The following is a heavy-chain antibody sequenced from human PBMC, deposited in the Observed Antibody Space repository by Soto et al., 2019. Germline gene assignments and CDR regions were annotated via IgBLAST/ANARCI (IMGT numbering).Heavy chain of an antibody. J-gene: IGHJ4*02. D-gene: IGHD2-2*01. CDR1: GFTYSAYY. V-gene: IGHV3-7*03. CDR3: ASLNWEVPATGP. Sequence: GSLRLSCSASGFTYSAYYMNWVRQSPGKGLEWVANIKDDGTKTFYADSVRGRVTISRDNAKNSLYLQMNSLRAEDTAVYYCASLNWEVPATGPWGRGTLVTVSS. CDR2: IKDDGTKT.